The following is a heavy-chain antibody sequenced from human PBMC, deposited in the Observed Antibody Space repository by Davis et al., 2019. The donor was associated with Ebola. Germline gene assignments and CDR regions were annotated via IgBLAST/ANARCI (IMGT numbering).Heavy chain of an antibody. Sequence: GESLKISCAASGFSFSSYWMHWVRQVPGKGLVWVSHIKTDGSLTGYGDSVQGRFIISRDNSKNTLYLQMNSLRVEDTALYYCARVSRKISTGWYRFDAFDIWGQGTLVTVSS. CDR2: IKTDGSLT. V-gene: IGHV3-74*01. D-gene: IGHD6-19*01. CDR1: GFSFSSYW. J-gene: IGHJ3*02. CDR3: ARVSRKISTGWYRFDAFDI.